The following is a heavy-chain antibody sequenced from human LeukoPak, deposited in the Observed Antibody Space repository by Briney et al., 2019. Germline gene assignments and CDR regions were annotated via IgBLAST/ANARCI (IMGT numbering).Heavy chain of an antibody. V-gene: IGHV3-21*01. CDR2: ISPTGTYI. D-gene: IGHD2-15*01. CDR1: GFTFSSNN. CDR3: ARLLKRYCSGGSCYFDDAFDI. Sequence: GGSLRLSCAASGFTFSSNNMNWVRQAPGKGLEWVSSISPTGTYIYYADSVKGRFTISRDNAKNSLYLQMNSLRAEDTAVYYCARLLKRYCSGGSCYFDDAFDIWGQGTMVTVSS. J-gene: IGHJ3*02.